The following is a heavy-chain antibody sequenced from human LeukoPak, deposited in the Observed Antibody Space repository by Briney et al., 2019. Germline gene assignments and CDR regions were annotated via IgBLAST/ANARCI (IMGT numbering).Heavy chain of an antibody. D-gene: IGHD3-16*02. CDR3: AREMTFGGVIGY. Sequence: SETLSLTCAVYGGSFSGYYWSWIRQPPGKGLEWIGEINHSGSTNYNPSLKSRVTISVDTSKNQFSLRLSSVTAADTAVYYCAREMTFGGVIGYWGQGTLVTASS. CDR1: GGSFSGYY. J-gene: IGHJ4*02. V-gene: IGHV4-34*01. CDR2: INHSGST.